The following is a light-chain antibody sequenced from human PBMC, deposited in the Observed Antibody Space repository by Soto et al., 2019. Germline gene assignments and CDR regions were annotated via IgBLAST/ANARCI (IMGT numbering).Light chain of an antibody. Sequence: DIQMTQSPSSLSASVGDRVTITCRTSQSISIYLNWYQQKPGKAPNLLIYAASSLQSGVPSRFSGSGSGTDFTLTISSLQPEDFGTYYCQQTYNTLFSFGPGTKVDIK. CDR3: QQTYNTLFS. CDR1: QSISIY. J-gene: IGKJ3*01. V-gene: IGKV1-39*01. CDR2: AAS.